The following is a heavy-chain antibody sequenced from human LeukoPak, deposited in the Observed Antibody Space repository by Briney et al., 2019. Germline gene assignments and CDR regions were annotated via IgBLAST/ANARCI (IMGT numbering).Heavy chain of an antibody. CDR3: TRDSPHVLRFLEWLPPPSGF. CDR2: ISSSGSTI. V-gene: IGHV3-11*01. J-gene: IGHJ6*03. D-gene: IGHD3-3*01. Sequence: PGGSLRLSCVASGFIFSDFYMSWIRQAPGKGLEWVSYISSSGSTIYYADSVKGRFTISRDNAKNSLYLQMNSLKTEDTAVYYCTRDSPHVLRFLEWLPPPSGFWGKGTTVTVSS. CDR1: GFIFSDFY.